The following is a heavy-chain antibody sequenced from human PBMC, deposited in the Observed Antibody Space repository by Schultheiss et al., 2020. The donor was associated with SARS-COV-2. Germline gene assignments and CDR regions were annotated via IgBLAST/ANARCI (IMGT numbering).Heavy chain of an antibody. CDR1: GFTFSTYW. J-gene: IGHJ4*02. CDR3: TRDGSNWNDFDF. CDR2: IKEDGSEK. Sequence: GESLKISCAASGFTFSTYWMNWVRQAPGKGLEWVANIKEDGSEKNYVDSVKGRFTISRDNAKNSLYLQMNSLRAEDTAVYYCTRDGSNWNDFDFWGQGTLVTVSS. V-gene: IGHV3-7*01. D-gene: IGHD1-20*01.